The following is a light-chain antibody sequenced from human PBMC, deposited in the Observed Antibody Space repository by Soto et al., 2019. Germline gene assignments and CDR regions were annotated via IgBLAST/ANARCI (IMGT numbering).Light chain of an antibody. CDR1: SRDIGGYNY. V-gene: IGLV2-14*03. CDR2: DVS. Sequence: QSVLTQPASVSGSPGQSITMSCTGTSRDIGGYNYVSWYQQHPGKAPKLMIYDVSNRPSGVSNRFSGSKSSNTASLTISGLQAEDEADYSCSSYTSNSTWVFGGGTKLTVL. J-gene: IGLJ3*02. CDR3: SSYTSNSTWV.